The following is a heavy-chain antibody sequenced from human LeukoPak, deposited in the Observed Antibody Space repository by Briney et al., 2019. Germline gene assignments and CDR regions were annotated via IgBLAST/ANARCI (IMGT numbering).Heavy chain of an antibody. V-gene: IGHV3-23*01. J-gene: IGHJ3*02. D-gene: IGHD5/OR15-5a*01. Sequence: SGGSLRLSCAASGFTFSSYAMSWVRQAPGKGLEWVSAISGSGGSTYYADSVKGRFTISRDNSKNTLYLQMNSLRAEDTAVYYCTTPGTLSTNDAFDIWGQGTMVTVSS. CDR2: ISGSGGST. CDR1: GFTFSSYA. CDR3: TTPGTLSTNDAFDI.